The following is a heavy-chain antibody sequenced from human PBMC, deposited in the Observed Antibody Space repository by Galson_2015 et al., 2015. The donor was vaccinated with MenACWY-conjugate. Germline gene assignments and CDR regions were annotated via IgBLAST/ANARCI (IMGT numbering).Heavy chain of an antibody. D-gene: IGHD2-2*01. V-gene: IGHV4-39*07. CDR2: IYYSGST. J-gene: IGHJ5*02. Sequence: ETLSLTCTVSGGSISSSSYYWGWIRQPPGKGLEWIGSIYYSGSTYYNPSLKSRVTISVDTSKNQFSLKLSSVTAADTAVYYCARGSSVVSPSDPWGQGTLVTVSS. CDR3: ARGSSVVSPSDP. CDR1: GGSISSSSYY.